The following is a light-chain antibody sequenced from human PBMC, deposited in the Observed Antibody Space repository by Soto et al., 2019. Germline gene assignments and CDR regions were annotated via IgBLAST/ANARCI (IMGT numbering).Light chain of an antibody. CDR3: QQYGSTSWT. V-gene: IGKV3-20*01. CDR2: GAS. J-gene: IGKJ1*01. Sequence: EIVLTQSPGTLSLSPGERATLSCRASQSVSSSYLAWYQQKPGQAPRLLIYGASSRATGIPDRFSGSGSGTDITLTISRLEPEDFAVYYCQQYGSTSWTFGQAPKVEIK. CDR1: QSVSSSY.